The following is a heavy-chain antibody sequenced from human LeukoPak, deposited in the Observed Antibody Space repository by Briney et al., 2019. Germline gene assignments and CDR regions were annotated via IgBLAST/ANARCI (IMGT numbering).Heavy chain of an antibody. CDR3: AKVGDSGGYYYFDY. CDR2: ISGSGGST. D-gene: IGHD3-22*01. Sequence: GGSLRLSCAASGFTFSSYGMSWVRQAPGKGLEWVSAISGSGGSTYYADSVKGRFTISRDNSKNTLYLQMNSLRAEDTAVYYCAKVGDSGGYYYFDYWGQGTLVTVSS. J-gene: IGHJ4*02. CDR1: GFTFSSYG. V-gene: IGHV3-23*01.